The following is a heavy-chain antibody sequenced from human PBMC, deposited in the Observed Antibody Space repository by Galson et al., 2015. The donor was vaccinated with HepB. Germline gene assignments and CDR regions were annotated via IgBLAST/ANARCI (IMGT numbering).Heavy chain of an antibody. CDR2: IKQDGSEK. V-gene: IGHV3-7*03. Sequence: SLRLSCAASGFTFSSYWMSWVRQAPGKGLEWVANIKQDGSEKYYVDSVKGRFTISRDNAKNSLYLQMNSLRAEDTAAYYCARDRGRIDWSLLDYYFDYWGQGTLVTVSS. CDR1: GFTFSSYW. D-gene: IGHD3-9*01. CDR3: ARDRGRIDWSLLDYYFDY. J-gene: IGHJ4*02.